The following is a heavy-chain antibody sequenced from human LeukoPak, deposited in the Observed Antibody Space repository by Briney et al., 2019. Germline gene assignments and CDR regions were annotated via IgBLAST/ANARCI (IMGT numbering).Heavy chain of an antibody. CDR3: TTKYGVVREQHAFDI. J-gene: IGHJ3*02. Sequence: KPGGSLRLSCAASGFTFSNAWMSWVRQAPGKGLEWVGRIKSKTDGGTTDYAAPVKGRFTISRDDSKNTLYLQMNSLKTEDTAVYYCTTKYGVVREQHAFDIWGQGTMVTVSS. CDR2: IKSKTDGGTT. D-gene: IGHD3-10*01. CDR1: GFTFSNAW. V-gene: IGHV3-15*01.